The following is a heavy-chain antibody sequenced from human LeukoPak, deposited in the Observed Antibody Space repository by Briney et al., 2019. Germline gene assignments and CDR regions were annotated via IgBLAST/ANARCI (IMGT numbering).Heavy chain of an antibody. CDR3: ARDGYHYYGSGTYFGYYYMDL. Sequence: PGVSLRLSCGASGFTFSSYGMHWVRQAPGKGLEGVSYISSSGSTIYYADSVKGRFTIYRDNAKNSLYLQMNSLRAEDTAVYYCARDGYHYYGSGTYFGYYYMDLWGKGTTVTIS. J-gene: IGHJ6*03. CDR2: ISSSGSTI. CDR1: GFTFSSYG. D-gene: IGHD3-10*01. V-gene: IGHV3-48*04.